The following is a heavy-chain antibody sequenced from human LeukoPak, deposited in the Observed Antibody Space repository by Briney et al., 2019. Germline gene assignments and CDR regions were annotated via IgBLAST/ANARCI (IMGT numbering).Heavy chain of an antibody. V-gene: IGHV3-21*05. J-gene: IGHJ4*02. D-gene: IGHD3-9*01. CDR2: ISSSSYI. CDR3: TRAPYDIVTGYSGYFDY. CDR1: GFTFSTYE. Sequence: GGSLRLSCAASGFTFSTYEMNWVRQAPGKGLEWISYISSSSYIYYADSVKGRFTLSRDNAKNSLYLQMNSLRAEDTAVYYCTRAPYDIVTGYSGYFDYWGQGTLVTVSS.